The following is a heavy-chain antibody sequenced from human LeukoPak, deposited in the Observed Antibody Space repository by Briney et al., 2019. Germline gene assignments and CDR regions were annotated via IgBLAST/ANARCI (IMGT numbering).Heavy chain of an antibody. CDR1: GFTFSSYS. V-gene: IGHV3-21*01. CDR2: ISCSSSYI. J-gene: IGHJ6*03. D-gene: IGHD6-13*01. Sequence: GGSLRLSCAASGFTFSSYSMNWVRQAPGKGLEWVSSISCSSSYIYYADSVKGRFTISRDNAKNSLYLQMNSLRAEDTAVYYCARISAAGTRYYYYMDVWGKGTTVTVSS. CDR3: ARISAAGTRYYYYMDV.